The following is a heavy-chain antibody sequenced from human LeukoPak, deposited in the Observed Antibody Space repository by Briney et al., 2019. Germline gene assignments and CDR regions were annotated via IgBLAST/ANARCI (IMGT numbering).Heavy chain of an antibody. V-gene: IGHV3-23*01. CDR2: ISSNGENT. CDR1: GFTFNTYG. J-gene: IGHJ4*02. CDR3: AKGARTDYVARPGFDF. D-gene: IGHD4-17*01. Sequence: GGSLRLSCAASGFTFNTYGMSWVRQAPGKGLEWVSSISSNGENTKYADSVKGRFTISRDTSKSTLYLHVNSLTGEDTAVYYCAKGARTDYVARPGFDFWGQGALVTVS.